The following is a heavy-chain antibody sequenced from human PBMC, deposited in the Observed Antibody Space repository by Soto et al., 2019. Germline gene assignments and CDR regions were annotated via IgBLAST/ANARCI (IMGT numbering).Heavy chain of an antibody. CDR2: ISYDGSNK. V-gene: IGHV3-30*18. CDR3: AKVSGYSRRGTANFDY. Sequence: QVQLVESGGGVVQPGRSLRLSCAASGFTFSSYGMHWVRQAPGKGLEWVAVISYDGSNKYYADSAKGRFTISRDNSKNTLYLQMNSLRAEDTAVYYCAKVSGYSRRGTANFDYWGQGTLVTVSS. CDR1: GFTFSSYG. D-gene: IGHD6-13*01. J-gene: IGHJ4*02.